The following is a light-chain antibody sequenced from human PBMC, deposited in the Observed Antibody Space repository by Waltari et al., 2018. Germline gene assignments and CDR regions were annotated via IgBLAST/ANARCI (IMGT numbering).Light chain of an antibody. Sequence: DIVMTKSPDPLAVSLGERAAINIKSSQSVLSSSNNKNYLGWSQQKPGRPPKLLITWASTRESGVPDRFSGSGSGTDFALTISSLQAEDVAVYYCQQCYSPPYTFGQGTKLEIK. CDR2: WAS. CDR1: QSVLSSSNNKNY. V-gene: IGKV4-1*01. CDR3: QQCYSPPYT. J-gene: IGKJ2*01.